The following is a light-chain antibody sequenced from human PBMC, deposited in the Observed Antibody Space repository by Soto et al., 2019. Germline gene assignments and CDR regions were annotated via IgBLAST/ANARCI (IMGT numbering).Light chain of an antibody. J-gene: IGLJ1*01. CDR1: SSNIGAGYD. V-gene: IGLV1-40*01. Sequence: QSALTQPPSVSGAPGQRVTISCTGSSSNIGAGYDVHWYQQLPGTAPKLLIYGNSNRPSGVPDRFSGSKSGTSASLAITGLQAEEEADYSCQSYDSSLSSVLGNGTKVTVL. CDR2: GNS. CDR3: QSYDSSLSSV.